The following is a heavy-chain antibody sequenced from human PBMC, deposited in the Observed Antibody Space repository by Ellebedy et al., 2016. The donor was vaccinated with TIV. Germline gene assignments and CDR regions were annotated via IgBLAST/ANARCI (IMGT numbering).Heavy chain of an antibody. CDR2: ISSSSSYI. Sequence: GESLKISCVASGFSVRANYMTWVRQAPGKGLEWVSSISSSSSYIYYADSVKGRFTISRDNAKNSLYLQMNSLRAEDTAVYYCARDRLGSGPTLYWGQGTLVTVSS. CDR3: ARDRLGSGPTLY. CDR1: GFSVRANY. J-gene: IGHJ4*02. V-gene: IGHV3-21*01. D-gene: IGHD6-19*01.